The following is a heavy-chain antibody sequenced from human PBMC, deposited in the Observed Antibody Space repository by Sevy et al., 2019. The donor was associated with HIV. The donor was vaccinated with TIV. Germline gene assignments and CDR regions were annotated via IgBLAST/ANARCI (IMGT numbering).Heavy chain of an antibody. CDR2: IYDGGTT. V-gene: IGHV4-59*02. D-gene: IGHD5-18*01. CDR1: GAAVSGYF. CDR3: ARGLQLWLGHFDY. Sequence: SETLSLTCAVSGAAVSGYFWSWVRQPPGKGLEWLGYIYDGGTTNCNPSLDSRLTISVDTSKNQFSLKLSSVTAADTAVYYCARGLQLWLGHFDYWGQGTLVTVSS. J-gene: IGHJ4*02.